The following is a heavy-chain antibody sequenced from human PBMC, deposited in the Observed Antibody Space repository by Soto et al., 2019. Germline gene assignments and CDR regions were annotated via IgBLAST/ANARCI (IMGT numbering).Heavy chain of an antibody. CDR1: GFTFSSYS. J-gene: IGHJ4*02. CDR3: ASNEAFFDY. D-gene: IGHD2-8*01. V-gene: IGHV3-21*01. Sequence: VQLVESGGGVVQPGRSLRLSCAASGFTFSSYSMNWVRQAPGKGLEWVSSISSSSSYIYYADSVKGRFTISRDNAKNSLYLQMNSLRAEDTAVYYCASNEAFFDYWGQGTLVTVSS. CDR2: ISSSSSYI.